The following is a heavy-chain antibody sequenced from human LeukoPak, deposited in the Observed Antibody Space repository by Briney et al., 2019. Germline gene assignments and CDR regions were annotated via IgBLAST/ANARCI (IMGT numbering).Heavy chain of an antibody. Sequence: TGGSLRLSCAASGFTFSDYWMSWVRQAPGQGLEWVANINQDASVSHYIDSVKGRFTISRDNAKNSLYLQMNSLRAEDTAVYYCARALLWFGEATIWGQGTMVTVSS. CDR3: ARALLWFGEATI. CDR2: INQDASVS. CDR1: GFTFSDYW. D-gene: IGHD3-10*01. V-gene: IGHV3-7*01. J-gene: IGHJ3*02.